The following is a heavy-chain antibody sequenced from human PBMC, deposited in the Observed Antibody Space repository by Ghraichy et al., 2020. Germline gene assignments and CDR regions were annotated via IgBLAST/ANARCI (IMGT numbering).Heavy chain of an antibody. CDR2: ISWNSGSI. D-gene: IGHD6-13*01. J-gene: IGHJ5*02. V-gene: IGHV3-9*01. Sequence: GGSLRLSCAASGFTFDDYAMHWVRQAPGKGLEWVSGISWNSGSIGYADSVKGRFTISRDNAKNSLYLQMNSLRAEDTALYYCAKDASYGIAAAGLNWFDPWGQGTLVTVSS. CDR1: GFTFDDYA. CDR3: AKDASYGIAAAGLNWFDP.